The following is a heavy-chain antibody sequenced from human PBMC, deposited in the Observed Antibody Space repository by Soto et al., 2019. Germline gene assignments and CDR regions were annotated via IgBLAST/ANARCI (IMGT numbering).Heavy chain of an antibody. Sequence: ASVKVSCKASGYTLTSYGISWVRQAPGQGLEWMGWISAYNGNTNYAQKLQGRVTMTTDTSTSTAYMELRSLRSDDTAVYYCARSHSYGYSVGMDVWGQGTTVTVSS. CDR2: ISAYNGNT. CDR1: GYTLTSYG. J-gene: IGHJ6*02. CDR3: ARSHSYGYSVGMDV. V-gene: IGHV1-18*04. D-gene: IGHD5-18*01.